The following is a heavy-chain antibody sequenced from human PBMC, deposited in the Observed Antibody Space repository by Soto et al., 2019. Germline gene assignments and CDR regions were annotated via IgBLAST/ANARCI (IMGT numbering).Heavy chain of an antibody. D-gene: IGHD3-22*01. V-gene: IGHV1-18*04. CDR1: GYTFTSYG. CDR3: ARELNTESSAYYSFAF. Sequence: ASVKVSCKASGYTFTSYGISWVRQAPGQRPEWMGWVSTNDDRTNYARKFQGRVTMTTDRSTTTTSMELRSLGTDDTAVYYCARELNTESSAYYSFAFWGQGTLVTVSS. J-gene: IGHJ4*02. CDR2: VSTNDDRT.